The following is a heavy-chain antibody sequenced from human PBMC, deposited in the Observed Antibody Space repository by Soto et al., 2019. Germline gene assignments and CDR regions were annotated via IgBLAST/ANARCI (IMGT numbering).Heavy chain of an antibody. CDR2: INPNSGGT. D-gene: IGHD3-3*01. CDR1: GYTFTGYY. J-gene: IGHJ5*02. V-gene: IGHV1-2*04. CDR3: ARSKTIFGVVFQDWFDP. Sequence: QVQLVQSGAEVKKPGASVKVSCKASGYTFTGYYMHWVRQAPGQGLEWMGWINPNSGGTNYAQKFQGWVTMTRDTSISTAYMELSRLRSDDTAVYYCARSKTIFGVVFQDWFDPWGQGTLVTVSS.